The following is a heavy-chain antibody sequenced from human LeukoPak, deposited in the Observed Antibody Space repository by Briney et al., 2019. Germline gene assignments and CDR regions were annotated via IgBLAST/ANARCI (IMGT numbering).Heavy chain of an antibody. CDR3: ARDQYYYDSSGSVDY. D-gene: IGHD3-22*01. CDR1: GYTFTSYA. V-gene: IGHV1-3*01. J-gene: IGHJ4*02. CDR2: INAGNGDT. Sequence: GASVKVSCKASGYTFTSYAMHWVRQAPGQRLEWMGWINAGNGDTKYSQKFQGRVTITRDTSASTAYMELSSLRSEDTAAYYCARDQYYYDSSGSVDYWGQGTLVTVSS.